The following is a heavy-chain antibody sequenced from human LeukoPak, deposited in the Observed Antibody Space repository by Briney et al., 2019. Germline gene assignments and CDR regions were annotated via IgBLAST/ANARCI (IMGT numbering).Heavy chain of an antibody. D-gene: IGHD3-9*01. V-gene: IGHV3-21*01. Sequence: PGGSLTLSCAASGFTFSSYSMNWVRQAPGKGLEWVSSISSSSSYIYYADSVKGRFTISRDNAKNSLYLQMNSLRAEDTAVYYCARGSLTGYFFDYWGQGTLVTVSS. CDR2: ISSSSSYI. CDR3: ARGSLTGYFFDY. CDR1: GFTFSSYS. J-gene: IGHJ4*02.